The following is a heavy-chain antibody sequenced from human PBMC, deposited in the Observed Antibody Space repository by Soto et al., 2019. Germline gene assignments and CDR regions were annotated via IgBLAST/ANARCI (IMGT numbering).Heavy chain of an antibody. D-gene: IGHD2-15*01. CDR2: IYYSGST. CDR1: GGSISSGGYY. J-gene: IGHJ3*02. V-gene: IGHV4-31*03. CDR3: ARWGALGYCSGGSCYSNAFDI. Sequence: SETLSLTCTVSGGSISSGGYYWSWIRQHPGKGLEWIGYIYYSGSTYYNPSLKSRVTISVDTSKNQFSLKLSSVTAADTAVYYCARWGALGYCSGGSCYSNAFDIWGQGTMVTVSS.